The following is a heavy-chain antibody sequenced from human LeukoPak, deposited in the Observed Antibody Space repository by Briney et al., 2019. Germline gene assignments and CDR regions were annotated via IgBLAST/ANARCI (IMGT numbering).Heavy chain of an antibody. J-gene: IGHJ4*02. CDR3: ARETGSGRFIDY. Sequence: PQTLSLTCTVSGGSISSGDYYWSWIRQPPGKGLEWIGYIYYSGSTYYNPSLKSRVTISVDTSKNQFSLKLSSVTAADTAVYYCARETGSGRFIDYWGQGTLVTVSS. CDR1: GGSISSGDYY. V-gene: IGHV4-30-4*01. D-gene: IGHD3-9*01. CDR2: IYYSGST.